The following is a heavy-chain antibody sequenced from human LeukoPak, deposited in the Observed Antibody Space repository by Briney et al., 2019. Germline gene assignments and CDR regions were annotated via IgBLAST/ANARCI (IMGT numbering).Heavy chain of an antibody. CDR3: ARTSKLYDAFDI. D-gene: IGHD1-1*01. Sequence: PSETLSLTCSVSGASISSSYWSWIRQPPGKGLEWIGYIYYSGSTNYNPSLKSRVTISVDTSKNQFSLKLSSVTAADTAVYYCARTSKLYDAFDIWGQGTMVTVSS. CDR1: GASISSSY. V-gene: IGHV4-59*01. J-gene: IGHJ3*02. CDR2: IYYSGST.